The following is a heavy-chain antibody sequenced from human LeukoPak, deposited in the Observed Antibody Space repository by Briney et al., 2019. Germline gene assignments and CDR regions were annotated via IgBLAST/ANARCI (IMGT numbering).Heavy chain of an antibody. J-gene: IGHJ4*02. CDR1: GFTFINYE. V-gene: IGHV3-48*03. D-gene: IGHD6-19*01. CDR3: AGIIAVAGFNY. Sequence: GGSLRLSCAASGFTFINYEMNWVRQAPGKGLECLSYISSSGSTIDYADSVKGRFTISRDNAKNSLYLQMNSMRAEETAVYYCAGIIAVAGFNYWGQGVLVTVSS. CDR2: ISSSGSTI.